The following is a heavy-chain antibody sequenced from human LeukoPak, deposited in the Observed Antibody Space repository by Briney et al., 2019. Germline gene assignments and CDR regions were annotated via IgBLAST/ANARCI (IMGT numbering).Heavy chain of an antibody. CDR2: IYYSGST. J-gene: IGHJ4*02. CDR3: ARHPSYYDRIDY. D-gene: IGHD3-22*01. CDR1: GGSISSYY. Sequence: SETLSLTCTVSGGSISSYYWSWIRQPPGKGLEWIGYIYYSGSTNYNPSLKSRVTISIDTSKNQFSLKLSSVTAADTAVYYCARHPSYYDRIDYWGQGSLVTVSS. V-gene: IGHV4-59*08.